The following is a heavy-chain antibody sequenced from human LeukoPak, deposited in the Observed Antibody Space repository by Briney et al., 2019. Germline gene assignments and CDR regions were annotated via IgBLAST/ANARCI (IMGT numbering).Heavy chain of an antibody. D-gene: IGHD6-19*01. V-gene: IGHV1-2*02. J-gene: IGHJ4*02. Sequence: ASVKVSCKASGYTFTGYYMHWVRQAPGQGLEWMGWINPNSGGTNYAQKFQGRVTMTRDTSISTAYMELSSLRSEDTAVYYCARDRYSSGWYEDYWGQGTLVTVSS. CDR1: GYTFTGYY. CDR3: ARDRYSSGWYEDY. CDR2: INPNSGGT.